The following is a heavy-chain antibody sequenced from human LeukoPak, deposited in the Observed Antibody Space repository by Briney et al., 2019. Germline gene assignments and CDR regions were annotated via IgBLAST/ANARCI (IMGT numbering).Heavy chain of an antibody. CDR3: ARLRSSSWYTVDY. D-gene: IGHD6-13*01. V-gene: IGHV5-51*01. CDR2: IYPDDSDT. Sequence: GESLKISCKGSGYTFPYYWIAWVRQMPGKGLEWMGIIYPDDSDTRYSPSFQGLVTISADKSITTAYLQWSSLKASDTAMYYCARLRSSSWYTVDYWGQGALVTVSS. J-gene: IGHJ4*02. CDR1: GYTFPYYW.